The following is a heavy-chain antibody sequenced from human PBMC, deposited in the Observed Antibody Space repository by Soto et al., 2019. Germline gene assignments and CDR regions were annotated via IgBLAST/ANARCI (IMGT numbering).Heavy chain of an antibody. CDR3: ARVGSSGWSPDY. CDR1: GGSISGHY. CDR2: IFYSGSTTY. Sequence: SETLSLTCTVSGGSISGHYWIWIRQPPGEGMEWIGYIFYSGSTTYNNNPSLKSRVSISVDTSKNQFYLRLSSVTAADTAVYYCARVGSSGWSPDYWGQGSLVTVSA. D-gene: IGHD6-19*01. V-gene: IGHV4-59*11. J-gene: IGHJ4*02.